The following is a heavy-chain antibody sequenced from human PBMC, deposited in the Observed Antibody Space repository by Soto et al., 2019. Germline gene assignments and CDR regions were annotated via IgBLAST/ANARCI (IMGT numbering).Heavy chain of an antibody. V-gene: IGHV1-2*04. D-gene: IGHD3-9*01. CDR2: INPNSGGT. J-gene: IGHJ5*02. Sequence: GASVKVSCKASGYTFTSYGISWVRQAPGQGLEWMGWINPNSGGTNYAQKFQGWVTMTRDTSISTAYMELSRLRSDDTAVYYCARGIGYFDWLLSNWFDPWGQGTRVTVS. CDR3: ARGIGYFDWLLSNWFDP. CDR1: GYTFTSYG.